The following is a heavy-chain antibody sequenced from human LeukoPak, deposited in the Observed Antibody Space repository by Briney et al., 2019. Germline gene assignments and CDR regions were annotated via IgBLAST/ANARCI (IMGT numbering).Heavy chain of an antibody. CDR1: GDSVSSNSAS. V-gene: IGHV6-1*01. CDR2: TYYRYKLYN. D-gene: IGHD2/OR15-2a*01. Sequence: SQTLSLTCAISGDSVSSNSASWNWIRQSPSRGLESLGRTYYRYKLYNDYAVSVKSRITINPATSKNKFSLQLNSVTPDDTAEYYCTRDKIVPRRGNWFDPWGQGTLVTVSS. CDR3: TRDKIVPRRGNWFDP. J-gene: IGHJ5*02.